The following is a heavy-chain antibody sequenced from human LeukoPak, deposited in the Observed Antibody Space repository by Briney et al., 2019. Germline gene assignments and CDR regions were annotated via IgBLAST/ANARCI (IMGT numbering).Heavy chain of an antibody. CDR1: GGTFSSYA. D-gene: IGHD3-3*01. V-gene: IGHV1-69*04. J-gene: IGHJ4*02. CDR2: IIPILGTA. CDR3: ARDPPSGYDFWSGYLDY. Sequence: ASVKVSCKASGGTFSSYAISWVRQSPGQGLEWMGRIIPILGTANYAQKFQCRVTITADKSTSTAYMELSSLRSEDTAVYYCARDPPSGYDFWSGYLDYWGQGTLVTVSS.